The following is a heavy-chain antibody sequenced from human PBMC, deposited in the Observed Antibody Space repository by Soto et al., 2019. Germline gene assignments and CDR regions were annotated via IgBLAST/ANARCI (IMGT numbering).Heavy chain of an antibody. J-gene: IGHJ4*02. CDR2: ISWNSGSI. CDR1: GFTFDDYA. V-gene: IGHV3-9*01. Sequence: VQLVESGGGLVQPGRSLRLSCAASGFTFDDYAMHWVRQAPGKGLEWVSGISWNSGSIGYADSVKGRFTISRDNAKNSLYLQMNSLRAEDTALYYCAKDSGGDYFDYWGQGTLVTVSS. CDR3: AKDSGGDYFDY. D-gene: IGHD3-10*01.